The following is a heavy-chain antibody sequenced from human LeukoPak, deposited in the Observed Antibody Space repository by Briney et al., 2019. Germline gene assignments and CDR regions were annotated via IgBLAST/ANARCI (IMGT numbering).Heavy chain of an antibody. Sequence: ASVKVSCKVSGYSFTTYGISWVRQAPGQGLEWMGWINTYSGDTIYTHQLQGRLTMTTDTSTSTVYMDLRSLQSDDTALYYCARDFCSGEGCYHALGHWGQGALVTVSS. V-gene: IGHV1-18*01. CDR1: GYSFTTYG. CDR3: ARDFCSGEGCYHALGH. J-gene: IGHJ4*02. CDR2: INTYSGDT. D-gene: IGHD3-3*01.